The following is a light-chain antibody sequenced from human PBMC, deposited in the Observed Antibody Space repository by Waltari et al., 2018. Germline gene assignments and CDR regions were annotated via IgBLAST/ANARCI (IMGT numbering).Light chain of an antibody. CDR1: QIITSSS. CDR3: HQYHTSPLT. V-gene: IGKV3-20*01. CDR2: HAS. Sequence: DIVLTQSPGTLSLSPGERATLSCTASQIITSSSIGWYQHKPGQAPRLLIYHASNRATGIPDRFTGSGSGTEFTLTISRLEPEDFVVYYCHQYHTSPLTFGGGTKVEIK. J-gene: IGKJ4*01.